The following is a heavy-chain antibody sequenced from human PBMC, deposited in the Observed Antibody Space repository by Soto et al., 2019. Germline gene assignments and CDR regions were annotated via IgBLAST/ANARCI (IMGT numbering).Heavy chain of an antibody. J-gene: IGHJ6*02. Sequence: GGSLRLSCAASGFTFSSYAMSWVRQAPGKGLEWVSAISGSGGSTYYADSVKGRFTISRDNSKNTLYLQMNSLRAEDTAVYYCAKSPQRYGDYLSYYYYGMDVWGQGTTVTVSS. CDR2: ISGSGGST. CDR3: AKSPQRYGDYLSYYYYGMDV. V-gene: IGHV3-23*01. CDR1: GFTFSSYA. D-gene: IGHD4-17*01.